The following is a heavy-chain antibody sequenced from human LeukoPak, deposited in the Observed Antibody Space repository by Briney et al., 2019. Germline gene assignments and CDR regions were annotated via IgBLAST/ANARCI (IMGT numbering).Heavy chain of an antibody. CDR1: GFTFSDYY. D-gene: IGHD6-19*01. Sequence: HPGGSLRLSCAASGFTFSDYYMSWIRQAPGKGLEWVSAISGSGGTTYYADSVKGRFTISRDNSKNTLYLQINSLRAEDTAVYYCAKDHLPGVVVADRDYWGQGTLVTVSS. V-gene: IGHV3-23*01. J-gene: IGHJ4*02. CDR3: AKDHLPGVVVADRDY. CDR2: ISGSGGTT.